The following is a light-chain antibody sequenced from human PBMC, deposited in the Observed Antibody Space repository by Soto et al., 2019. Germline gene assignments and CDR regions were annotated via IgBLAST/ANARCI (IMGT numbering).Light chain of an antibody. Sequence: TQTQATLSLSPGEGATLSCRASQSINTYLAWYQQKPGQAPRLLIYGASTRATGIPARFSGSGSGTEFTLTISSLQSEDFAVCYCRQYNIWPRTCGQGTTV. J-gene: IGKJ1*01. V-gene: IGKV3-15*01. CDR2: GAS. CDR3: RQYNIWPRT. CDR1: QSINTY.